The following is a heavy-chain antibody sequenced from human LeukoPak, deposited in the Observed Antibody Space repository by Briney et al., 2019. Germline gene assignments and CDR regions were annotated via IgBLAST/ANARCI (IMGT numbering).Heavy chain of an antibody. CDR2: IYYTGST. Sequence: SETLSLTWTVSGGSISSSSYYWGWIRQPPGKGLEWIGSIYYTGSTNYNPSLKSRVTISVDTSKNQFSLKLSSVTAADTAVYYCARSGKSAYILDYWGQGTLVTVSS. V-gene: IGHV4-39*07. D-gene: IGHD3-16*01. J-gene: IGHJ4*02. CDR3: ARSGKSAYILDY. CDR1: GGSISSSSYY.